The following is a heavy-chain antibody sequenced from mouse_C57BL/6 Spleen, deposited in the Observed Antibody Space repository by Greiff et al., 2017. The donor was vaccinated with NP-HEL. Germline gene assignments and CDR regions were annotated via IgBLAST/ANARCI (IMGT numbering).Heavy chain of an antibody. V-gene: IGHV1-22*01. D-gene: IGHD2-2*01. CDR1: GYTFTDYN. J-gene: IGHJ2*01. Sequence: VQLQQSGPELVKPGASVKMSCKASGYTFTDYNMHWVKQSHGKSLEWIGYINPNNGGTSYNQKFKGKATLTVNKSSSTAYMELRSLTSEDSAVYYCARGRAYGYNFFDYWGQGTTLTVSS. CDR2: INPNNGGT. CDR3: ARGRAYGYNFFDY.